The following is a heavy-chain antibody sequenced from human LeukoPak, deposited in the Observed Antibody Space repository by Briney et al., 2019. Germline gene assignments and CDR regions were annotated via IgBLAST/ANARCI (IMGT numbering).Heavy chain of an antibody. D-gene: IGHD3-10*01. V-gene: IGHV1-3*01. CDR2: INAGNGNT. CDR3: ARSLRGSGSPGDNWFDP. J-gene: IGHJ5*02. CDR1: GYTFTSYA. Sequence: GASVKVSCKASGYTFTSYAMHWVRQAPGQRLEWMGWINAGNGNTKYSQKFQGRVTITRDTSASTVYMELSSLRSEDTAVYYCARSLRGSGSPGDNWFDPWGQGTLVTVSS.